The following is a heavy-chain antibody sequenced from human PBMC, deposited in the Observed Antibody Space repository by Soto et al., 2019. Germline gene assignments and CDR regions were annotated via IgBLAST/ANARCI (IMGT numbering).Heavy chain of an antibody. Sequence: PGGSLRLSCAVSGFTSSTYSMNWVRQAPGKGLEWLSYISYSDDTKYYADSVRGRFTISRDNAKNSLYLQMNSLRDEDTAVYYCAREMATITEIDYWGQGTLVTVSS. V-gene: IGHV3-48*02. J-gene: IGHJ4*02. CDR1: GFTSSTYS. CDR3: AREMATITEIDY. D-gene: IGHD5-12*01. CDR2: ISYSDDTK.